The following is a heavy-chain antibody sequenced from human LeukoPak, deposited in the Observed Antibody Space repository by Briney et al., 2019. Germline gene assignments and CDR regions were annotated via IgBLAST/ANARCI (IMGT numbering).Heavy chain of an antibody. CDR2: KYYSGST. J-gene: IGHJ4*02. CDR1: GVSINTCCYH. CDR3: ARGRSYGFDFDS. Sequence: TSETLSLTCDVSGVSINTCCYHWTWIRQPPGKGLEWIGYKYYSGSTRYNSSLRSRLTISLDTSKNQFSLRLTSVTAADTAVYYCARGRSYGFDFDSWGPGTLVIVSS. V-gene: IGHV4-61*01. D-gene: IGHD5-18*01.